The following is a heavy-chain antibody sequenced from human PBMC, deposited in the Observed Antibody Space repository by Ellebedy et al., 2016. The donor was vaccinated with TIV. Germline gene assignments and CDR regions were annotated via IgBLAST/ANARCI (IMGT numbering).Heavy chain of an antibody. CDR3: ARGTGGYNWAY. Sequence: SETLSLTXTVSGYSISSGYYWGWMRQPPGKRLEWIGTIWHSGTAYYHPSLKSRVTISVDTSKNQISLKLASVTAADTAVYFCARGTGGYNWAYWGPGILVTVSS. J-gene: IGHJ4*02. V-gene: IGHV4-38-2*02. D-gene: IGHD5-24*01. CDR2: IWHSGTA. CDR1: GYSISSGYY.